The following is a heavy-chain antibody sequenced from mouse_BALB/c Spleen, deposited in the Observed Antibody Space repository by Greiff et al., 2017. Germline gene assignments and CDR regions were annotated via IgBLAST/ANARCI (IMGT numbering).Heavy chain of an antibody. Sequence: VQLQQSGPELMKPGASVEISCKASGYSFTSYYMHWVKQSHGKSLEWIGYIDPFNGGTSYNQKFKGKATLTVDKSSSTAYMHLSSLTSEDSAVYYCARKYYGSSSDYWGQGTTLTVSS. CDR1: GYSFTSYY. J-gene: IGHJ2*01. V-gene: IGHV1S135*01. CDR2: IDPFNGGT. CDR3: ARKYYGSSSDY. D-gene: IGHD1-1*01.